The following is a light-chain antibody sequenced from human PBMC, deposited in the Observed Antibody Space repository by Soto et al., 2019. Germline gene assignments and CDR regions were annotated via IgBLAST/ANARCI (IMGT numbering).Light chain of an antibody. CDR3: QQYRSSPPYT. J-gene: IGKJ2*01. V-gene: IGKV3-20*01. CDR2: GTS. CDR1: QSVSSSS. Sequence: EIVLTQSPGTLSLSPGERATLSCRASQSVSSSSFAWYQQKPGQPPRLLIYGTSSRATGSPDRFSGSGSVPDFTLTISRLEPEDFAVYYCQQYRSSPPYTFGQGTKLEIK.